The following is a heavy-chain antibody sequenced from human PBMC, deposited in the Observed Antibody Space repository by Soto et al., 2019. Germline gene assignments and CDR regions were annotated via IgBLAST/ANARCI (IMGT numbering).Heavy chain of an antibody. Sequence: QVHLVQSGAEVKKPGASVKVSCKASGYTFTSYDINWVRQVAGQGLEWMGWMNPNSGDTAYAQEFQDRVTMSRNTSISIAYMELSSLRPADTAVYYCARGLKMLRVFGLKTYYYYYMDVWGKGTTVTLSS. J-gene: IGHJ6*03. CDR2: MNPNSGDT. V-gene: IGHV1-8*01. CDR1: GYTFTSYD. CDR3: ARGLKMLRVFGLKTYYYYYMDV. D-gene: IGHD3-10*01.